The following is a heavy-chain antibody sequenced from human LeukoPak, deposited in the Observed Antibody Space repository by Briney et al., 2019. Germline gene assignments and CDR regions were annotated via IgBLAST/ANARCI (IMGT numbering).Heavy chain of an antibody. V-gene: IGHV4-39*01. J-gene: IGHJ6*03. CDR3: ARPRAGFGELSYYYYMDV. Sequence: SETLSLTCTVSGGSISSGSYYWGWIRQPPGKGLEWIGSIYYSGSTYYNPSLKSRVTISVDTSKNQFSLKLSSVTAADTAVYYCARPRAGFGELSYYYYMDVWGKGTTVTVSS. D-gene: IGHD3-10*01. CDR2: IYYSGST. CDR1: GGSISSGSYY.